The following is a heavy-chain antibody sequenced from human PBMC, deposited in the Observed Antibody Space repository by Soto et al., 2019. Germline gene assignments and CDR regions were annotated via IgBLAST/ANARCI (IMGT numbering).Heavy chain of an antibody. J-gene: IGHJ6*02. V-gene: IGHV3-48*02. CDR1: GFTFSSYS. CDR2: ISSSSTI. D-gene: IGHD3-3*01. CDR3: ATGQNEYYDFWSGYSGFYYYYGMDV. Sequence: PGGSLRLSCAASGFTFSSYSMKWVRHAPGKGLEWVSYISSSSTIYYADSVKGRFTISRDNAKNSLYLQMNSLRDEDTAVYYCATGQNEYYDFWSGYSGFYYYYGMDVWGQGTTVTVSS.